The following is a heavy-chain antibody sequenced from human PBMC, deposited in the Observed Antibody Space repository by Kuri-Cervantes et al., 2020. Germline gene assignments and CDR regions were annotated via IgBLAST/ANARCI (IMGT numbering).Heavy chain of an antibody. V-gene: IGHV1-3*02. CDR2: SNAGNGNT. J-gene: IGHJ4*02. CDR1: GYTFTSYA. Sequence: ASVKVSFKASGYTFTSYAMHWVRQAPGQRLEWMGWSNAGNGNTKYTQEFQGRVTITRDTSASTAYMGLSSLRSEDMAVYYCARDSSSWRAPLDYWGQGTLVTVSS. CDR3: ARDSSSWRAPLDY. D-gene: IGHD6-13*01.